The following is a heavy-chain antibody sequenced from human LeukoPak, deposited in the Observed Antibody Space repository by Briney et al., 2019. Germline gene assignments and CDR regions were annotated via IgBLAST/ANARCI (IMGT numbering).Heavy chain of an antibody. CDR2: IRYDGSNK. V-gene: IGHV3-30*02. D-gene: IGHD2-2*02. CDR1: GFTFSSYG. Sequence: PGGSLRLSCAASGFTFSSYGMHWVRQAPGKGLEWVAFIRYDGSNKYYADSVKGRFTISRDNAKNSLYLQMNSLRAEDTAVYYCARGTPPPYCSSTSCYISYFDYWGQGTLVTVSS. J-gene: IGHJ4*02. CDR3: ARGTPPPYCSSTSCYISYFDY.